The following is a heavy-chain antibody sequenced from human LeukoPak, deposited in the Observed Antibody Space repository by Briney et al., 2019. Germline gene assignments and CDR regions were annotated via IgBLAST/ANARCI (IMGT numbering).Heavy chain of an antibody. Sequence: SETPSLICTVSGGSINSYYWNWIRQPAGKGLEWIGHIYTRGSTKYNPSLKSRVTMSIDTSRNQFSLNLYSVTAADTAVYYCATNYTAVSAFDSWGQGTLVTVSS. D-gene: IGHD3-3*01. CDR3: ATNYTAVSAFDS. V-gene: IGHV4-4*07. CDR1: GGSINSYY. J-gene: IGHJ4*02. CDR2: IYTRGST.